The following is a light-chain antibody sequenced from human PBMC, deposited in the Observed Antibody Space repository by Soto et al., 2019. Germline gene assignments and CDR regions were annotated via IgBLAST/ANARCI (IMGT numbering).Light chain of an antibody. CDR3: QQRNDWPPAT. J-gene: IGKJ4*01. V-gene: IGKV3-11*01. CDR2: DTS. CDR1: QSVSFY. Sequence: VLTQSPATLSLSPGERATLSCRASQSVSFYLAWYQQKPGQAPRLPIYDTSKRAPGIPARFSGSGSGTDFTLTIISVEPEDFAVYYCQQRNDWPPATFGGGTKVEIK.